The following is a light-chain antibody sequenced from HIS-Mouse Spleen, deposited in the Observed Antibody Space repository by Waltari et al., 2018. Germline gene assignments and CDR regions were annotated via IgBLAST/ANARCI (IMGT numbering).Light chain of an antibody. CDR3: QQYNNWPPYT. J-gene: IGKJ2*01. CDR2: GAS. CDR1: QSVSSN. Sequence: EIVMTQSPATLSVSPGERATLSCRASQSVSSNLARYQQKPGQAPRLLIYGASTRATGIPARFSGSASGTEFTLTISSMQSEDFAVYYCQQYNNWPPYTFGQGTKLEIK. V-gene: IGKV3-15*01.